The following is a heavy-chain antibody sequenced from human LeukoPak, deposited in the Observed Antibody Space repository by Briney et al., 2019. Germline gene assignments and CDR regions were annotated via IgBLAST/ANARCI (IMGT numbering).Heavy chain of an antibody. CDR3: AVIGGSNSHSKFDY. Sequence: GGSLRLSCAASGFTFSNAWMSWVRQAPGKGLEWVAAISDDGSDQYYADSVKGRFIISRDNPKNTLYLQMNSLRTEDTAVYYCAVIGGSNSHSKFDYWGQGTLVTVSS. CDR1: GFTFSNAW. V-gene: IGHV3-30*03. CDR2: ISDDGSDQ. D-gene: IGHD1-26*01. J-gene: IGHJ4*02.